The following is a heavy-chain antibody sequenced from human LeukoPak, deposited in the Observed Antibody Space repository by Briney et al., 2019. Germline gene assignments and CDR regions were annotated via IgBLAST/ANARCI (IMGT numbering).Heavy chain of an antibody. Sequence: ASVKVSCKASGYTFSSYGISWVRQAPGQGLEWMGWISGYNGNTKYAQRVQGRVTMTTDTSTNTAYMELRSLRSEDTAVYYCARVAYDYVWGSYRSPFYYFDYWGQGTLVTVSS. CDR3: ARVAYDYVWGSYRSPFYYFDY. CDR1: GYTFSSYG. J-gene: IGHJ4*02. D-gene: IGHD3-16*02. V-gene: IGHV1-18*01. CDR2: ISGYNGNT.